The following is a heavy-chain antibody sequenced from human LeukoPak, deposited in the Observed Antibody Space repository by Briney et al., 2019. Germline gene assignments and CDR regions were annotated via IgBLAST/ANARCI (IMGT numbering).Heavy chain of an antibody. CDR3: ARERITMIVVVTGGAFDI. Sequence: PGGSLRLSCAASGFTFSNYGMSWVRQAPGKGLEWVSAISGSGGSTYYADSVKGRFTISRDNSKNTLYLQMNSLRAEDTAVYYCARERITMIVVVTGGAFDIWGQGTMVTVSS. V-gene: IGHV3-23*01. CDR1: GFTFSNYG. D-gene: IGHD3-22*01. J-gene: IGHJ3*02. CDR2: ISGSGGST.